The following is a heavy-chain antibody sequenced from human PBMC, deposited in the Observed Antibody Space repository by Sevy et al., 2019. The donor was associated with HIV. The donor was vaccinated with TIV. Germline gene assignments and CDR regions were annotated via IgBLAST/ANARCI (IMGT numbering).Heavy chain of an antibody. CDR3: AREGELRDDYYGMDV. D-gene: IGHD1-7*01. Sequence: GGSLRLSCAASGFTFSSYSMNWVRQAPGKGLEWVSYISSSSSTIYYADSVKGRFTISRDNAKNSLYLQMNSLRDEDTAVYYCAREGELRDDYYGMDVWGQGTTVTVSS. V-gene: IGHV3-48*02. J-gene: IGHJ6*02. CDR1: GFTFSSYS. CDR2: ISSSSSTI.